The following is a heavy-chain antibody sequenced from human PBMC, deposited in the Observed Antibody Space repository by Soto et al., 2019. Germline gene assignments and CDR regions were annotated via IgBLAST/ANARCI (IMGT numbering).Heavy chain of an antibody. CDR2: IYYSGST. CDR1: GGSISSSSYY. Sequence: PSETLSLTCTVSGGSISSSSYYWGWIRQPPGKGLEWIGSIYYSGSTYYNPSLKSRVTISVDTSKNQFSLKLSSVTAADTAVYYCARHLMGITMVRGGPPPNLYYFDYWGQGTLVTVSS. CDR3: ARHLMGITMVRGGPPPNLYYFDY. V-gene: IGHV4-39*01. D-gene: IGHD3-10*01. J-gene: IGHJ4*02.